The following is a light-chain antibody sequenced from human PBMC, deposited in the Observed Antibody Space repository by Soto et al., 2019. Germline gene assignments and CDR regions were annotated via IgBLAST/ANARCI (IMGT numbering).Light chain of an antibody. V-gene: IGLV1-51*02. CDR2: ENN. CDR3: GTWDSSLSALV. J-gene: IGLJ2*01. CDR1: SSNIGNNY. Sequence: QSVLTQPPSVSAAPGQKVTISCSGSSSNIGNNYVSWYQQLPGTAPKLLIYENNKRPSGIPDRFSGSKSGTSATLGITGLQTGDEADYYCGTWDSSLSALVFGGGTKVPS.